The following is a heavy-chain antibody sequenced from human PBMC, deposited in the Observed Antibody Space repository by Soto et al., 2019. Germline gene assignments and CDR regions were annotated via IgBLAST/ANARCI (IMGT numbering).Heavy chain of an antibody. CDR1: GGSISSGGYY. D-gene: IGHD3-22*01. V-gene: IGHV4-31*03. Sequence: SETLSLTCTVSGGSISSGGYYWSWIRQHPGKGLEWIGYIYYSGSTYYNPSLKSRVTISVDTSKNQFSLKLSSVTAADTAVYYCARPYDSSGYYYDYWGQGTLVTVSS. J-gene: IGHJ4*02. CDR2: IYYSGST. CDR3: ARPYDSSGYYYDY.